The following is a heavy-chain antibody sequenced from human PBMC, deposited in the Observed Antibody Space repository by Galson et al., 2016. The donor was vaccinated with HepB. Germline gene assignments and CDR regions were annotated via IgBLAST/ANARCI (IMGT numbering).Heavy chain of an antibody. CDR3: AKDVVVAASYHYYYYDMDV. CDR1: GFTFSSYA. V-gene: IGHV3-23*01. J-gene: IGHJ6*02. D-gene: IGHD2-15*01. Sequence: SLRLSCAASGFTFSSYAMTWVRQAPGKGLEWVSAIGGSGDGTYYADSVKGRFTISRDNSKNTLYLEMNSLRAEDTAVYYCAKDVVVAASYHYYYYDMDVWGQGTTVTVSS. CDR2: IGGSGDGT.